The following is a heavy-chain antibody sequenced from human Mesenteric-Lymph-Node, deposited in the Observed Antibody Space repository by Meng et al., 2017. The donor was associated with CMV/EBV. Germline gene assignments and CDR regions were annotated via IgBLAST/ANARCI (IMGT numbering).Heavy chain of an antibody. J-gene: IGHJ4*02. Sequence: GESLKISCAASGFTFSGSAMHWVRQASGKGLEWVGRIRSKANSYATAYAASVKGRFTISRDDSKNTACLQMNSLKTEDTAVYYCTRPGGWLQYDFDYWGQGTLVTVSS. CDR3: TRPGGWLQYDFDY. CDR1: GFTFSGSA. D-gene: IGHD5-24*01. V-gene: IGHV3-73*01. CDR2: IRSKANSYAT.